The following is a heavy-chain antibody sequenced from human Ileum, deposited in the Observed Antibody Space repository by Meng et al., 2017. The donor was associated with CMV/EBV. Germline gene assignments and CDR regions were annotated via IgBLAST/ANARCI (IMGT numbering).Heavy chain of an antibody. D-gene: IGHD3-3*01. Sequence: LSLTCTVSGGSISSGDYYWSWFRQPPGKGLEWVAVTSYDGNKDWYADSVKGRFTISRDNSKDTLYWQMNSLTREDTGVYYCARESTIFGVVTLTIPIDAFDIWGEGTMVTVSS. V-gene: IGHV3-30*04. CDR1: GGSISSGD. J-gene: IGHJ3*02. CDR2: TSYDGNKD. CDR3: ARESTIFGVVTLTIPIDAFDI.